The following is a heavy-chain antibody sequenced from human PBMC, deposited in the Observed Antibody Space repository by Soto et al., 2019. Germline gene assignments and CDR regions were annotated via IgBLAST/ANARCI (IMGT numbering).Heavy chain of an antibody. V-gene: IGHV1-8*01. Sequence: ASVKVSCKASGYTFTSYDIYWVRQATGQGLEWMGWMNPNTGNSAYAQKFQGRVTVTSDTSINTVHMELNSLRSEDTAVYYCARRAETNGWNGFGADKYYFDFWGQGNLVTVSS. CDR2: MNPNTGNS. J-gene: IGHJ4*02. CDR1: GYTFTSYD. CDR3: ARRAETNGWNGFGADKYYFDF. D-gene: IGHD1-1*01.